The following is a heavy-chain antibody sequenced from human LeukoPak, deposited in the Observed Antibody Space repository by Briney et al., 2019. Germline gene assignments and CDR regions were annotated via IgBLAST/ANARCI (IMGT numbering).Heavy chain of an antibody. CDR1: GFTFSGYA. CDR2: ISGSGGST. Sequence: GGSLRLSCAASGFTFSGYAMSWVRQAPGKGLEWVSAISGSGGSTYYADSVKGRFTISRDNSKNTLYLQMNSLRAEDTAVYYCAKDPRYCSSTSCSGIWGQGTMVTVSS. J-gene: IGHJ3*02. D-gene: IGHD2-2*01. V-gene: IGHV3-23*01. CDR3: AKDPRYCSSTSCSGI.